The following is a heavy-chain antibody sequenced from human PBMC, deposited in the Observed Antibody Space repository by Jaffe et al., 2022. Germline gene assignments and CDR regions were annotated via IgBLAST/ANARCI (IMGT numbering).Heavy chain of an antibody. CDR3: ARDNGYSYGYFLDAFDI. CDR2: IKQDGSEK. D-gene: IGHD5-18*01. Sequence: EVQLVESGGGLVQPGGSLRLSCAASGFTFSSYWMSWVRQAPGKGLEWVANIKQDGSEKYYVDSVKGRFTISRDNAKNSLYLQMNSLRAEDTAVYYCARDNGYSYGYFLDAFDIWGQGTMVTVSS. J-gene: IGHJ3*02. CDR1: GFTFSSYW. V-gene: IGHV3-7*05.